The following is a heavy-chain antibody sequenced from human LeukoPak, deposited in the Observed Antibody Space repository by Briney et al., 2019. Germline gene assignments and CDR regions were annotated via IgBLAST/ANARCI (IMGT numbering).Heavy chain of an antibody. CDR1: GFTFSSYG. CDR3: AKDIGYAGVRGPRE. J-gene: IGHJ4*02. Sequence: PGGSLRLSCAASGFTFSSYGMHWVRQAPGKGLEWVSLISWDGGSTYYADSVKGRFTISRDNSKNSLYLQMNSLRAEDTALYYCAKDIGYAGVRGPREWGQGTLVTVSS. CDR2: ISWDGGST. D-gene: IGHD3-10*01. V-gene: IGHV3-43D*03.